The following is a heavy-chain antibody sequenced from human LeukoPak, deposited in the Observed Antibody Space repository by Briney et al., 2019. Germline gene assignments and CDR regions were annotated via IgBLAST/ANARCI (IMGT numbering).Heavy chain of an antibody. D-gene: IGHD1-26*01. CDR1: GGTFSSYA. CDR2: IIPILGIA. J-gene: IGHJ4*02. CDR3: ARTREVGATPFFDY. V-gene: IGHV1-69*04. Sequence: GASVKVSCKASGGTFSSYAISWVRQAPGQGLEWMGRIIPILGIANYAQKFQGRVTITADKSTSTAYVELSSLRSEDTAVYYCARTREVGATPFFDYWGQGTLVTVSS.